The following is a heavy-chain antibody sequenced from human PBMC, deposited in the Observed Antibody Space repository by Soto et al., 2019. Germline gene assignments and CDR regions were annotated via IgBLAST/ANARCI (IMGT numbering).Heavy chain of an antibody. CDR2: IGVRGNSA. D-gene: IGHD6-19*01. CDR1: GLIFTNYS. J-gene: IGHJ4*03. CDR3: VREGSGYFDF. V-gene: IGHV3-23*01. Sequence: PVGSLRLSCAASGLIFTNYSMNWVRQAPGKGLEWVSVIGVRGNSAYYADSVQGRFTISRDNSKNTLSLQMSSLTADDTAIYYCVREGSGYFDFWGRGTLVTVSS.